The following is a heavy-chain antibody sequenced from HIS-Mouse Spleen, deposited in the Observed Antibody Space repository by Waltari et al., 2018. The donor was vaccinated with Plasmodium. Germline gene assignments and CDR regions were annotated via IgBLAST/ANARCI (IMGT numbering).Heavy chain of an antibody. CDR1: AFPFSRPS. Sequence: EVQLGDSGGGLVKPGGSLRLSCAASAFPFSRPSIHCVTQAPGKWLEWVSSSSSSSSDRYYADSVKGQFTISRDNAKNSLYLQMNSLRAEETAVYYCAREDILTAYYNDYWYFDLWGRGTLVTVSS. J-gene: IGHJ2*01. V-gene: IGHV3-21*01. CDR2: SSSSSSDR. D-gene: IGHD3-9*01. CDR3: AREDILTAYYNDYWYFDL.